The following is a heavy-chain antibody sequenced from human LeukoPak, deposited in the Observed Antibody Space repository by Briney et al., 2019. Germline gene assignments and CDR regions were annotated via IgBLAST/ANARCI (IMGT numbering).Heavy chain of an antibody. D-gene: IGHD4-23*01. V-gene: IGHV4-59*01. Sequence: SETLSLTCAVYGGSFSDYYWSWIRQPPGKGLEWIGYIYYSGSTNYNPSLKSRVTISVDTSKNQFSLKLSSVTAADTAVYYCATYGGNSGPLFDYWGQGTLVTVSS. CDR3: ATYGGNSGPLFDY. CDR2: IYYSGST. J-gene: IGHJ4*02. CDR1: GGSFSDYY.